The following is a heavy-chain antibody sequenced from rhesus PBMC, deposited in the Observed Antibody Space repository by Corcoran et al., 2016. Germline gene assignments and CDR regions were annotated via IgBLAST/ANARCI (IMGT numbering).Heavy chain of an antibody. CDR3: ATTPIAAAPFDY. D-gene: IGHD6-25*01. Sequence: EVQLVQSGAEVKKPGASVKISCKASGYTFTDYYLHWVRQAPGKGLEWMGRVDPEDGEADYAQKCQDRVTITRATSTDTAYMELSSLRSEDTAVYYCATTPIAAAPFDYWGQGVLVTVSS. J-gene: IGHJ4*01. CDR2: VDPEDGEA. V-gene: IGHV1-111*01. CDR1: GYTFTDYY.